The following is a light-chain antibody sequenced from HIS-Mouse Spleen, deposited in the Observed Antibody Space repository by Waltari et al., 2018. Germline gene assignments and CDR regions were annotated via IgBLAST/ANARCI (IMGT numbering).Light chain of an antibody. CDR1: QSVSSN. V-gene: IGKV3-15*01. CDR3: QQYNNWLYT. J-gene: IGKJ2*01. Sequence: EIVMTQSPATLSVSPGERATLSCRASQSVSSNLAWYQQKPGQAPRLLIYGASTRATGIRARFSGSGSGTEFTLTISSLQSEDFAVYYCQQYNNWLYTFGQGTKLEIK. CDR2: GAS.